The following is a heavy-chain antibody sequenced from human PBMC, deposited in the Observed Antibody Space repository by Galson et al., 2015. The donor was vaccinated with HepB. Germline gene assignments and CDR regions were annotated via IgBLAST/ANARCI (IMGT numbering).Heavy chain of an antibody. V-gene: IGHV3-30*04. CDR3: ARVLRIEQLWSQDYGMDV. Sequence: SLRLSCAASGFTFSTYAMHWVRQAPGKGLEWVAVISYDGSNKYYADSVKGRFTISRDNSKNTLYLQMNSLRAEDTAVYYCARVLRIEQLWSQDYGMDVWGQGTTVTVSS. J-gene: IGHJ6*02. CDR1: GFTFSTYA. D-gene: IGHD5-18*01. CDR2: ISYDGSNK.